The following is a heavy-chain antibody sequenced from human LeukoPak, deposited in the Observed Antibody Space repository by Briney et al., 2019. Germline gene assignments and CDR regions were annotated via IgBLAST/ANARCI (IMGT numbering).Heavy chain of an antibody. J-gene: IGHJ4*02. Sequence: GGSLRLSCAASGFTFSSYSMNWVRQAPGKGLEWVSSISSSSSYIYYADSVKGRFTISRDNAKNSLYLQMNSLRAEDTAVYYCARKRESSSSWYGGLAYWGQGTLVTVSS. CDR1: GFTFSSYS. D-gene: IGHD6-13*01. CDR3: ARKRESSSSWYGGLAY. V-gene: IGHV3-21*01. CDR2: ISSSSSYI.